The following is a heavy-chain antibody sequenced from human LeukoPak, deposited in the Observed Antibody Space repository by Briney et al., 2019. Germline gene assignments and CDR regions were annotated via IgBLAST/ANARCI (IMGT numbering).Heavy chain of an antibody. Sequence: PETLSLTCTVSGGSISSYYWSWIRQPPGKGLEWIGYIYYSGSTNYNPSLKSRVTISVDTSKNQFSLKLSSVTAADTAVYYCARAIGYDLWTLYYFDYWGQGTLVTVSS. CDR2: IYYSGST. D-gene: IGHD3-3*01. CDR3: ARAIGYDLWTLYYFDY. J-gene: IGHJ4*02. V-gene: IGHV4-59*01. CDR1: GGSISSYY.